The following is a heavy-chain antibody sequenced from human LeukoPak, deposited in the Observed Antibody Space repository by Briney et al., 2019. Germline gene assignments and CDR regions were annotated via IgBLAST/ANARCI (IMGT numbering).Heavy chain of an antibody. Sequence: GGPLRLSCAASGFTFSSYAMSWVPQAPGKGLEWVSAISGSRGSTYYADSVKGRFTISRDNSKNTLYLQMISLRAEDTAVYYCAKARRIQLWLSWGQGTLVTVSS. D-gene: IGHD5-18*01. V-gene: IGHV3-23*01. J-gene: IGHJ5*02. CDR3: AKARRIQLWLS. CDR2: ISGSRGST. CDR1: GFTFSSYA.